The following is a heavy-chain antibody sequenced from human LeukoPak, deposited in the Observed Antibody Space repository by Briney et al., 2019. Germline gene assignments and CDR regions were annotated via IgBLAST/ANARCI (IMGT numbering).Heavy chain of an antibody. CDR1: GYTFTSYG. D-gene: IGHD2-2*03. CDR2: ISAYNGNT. Sequence: ASVKVSCKASGYTFTSYGISWVRQAPEQGLEWMGWISAYNGNTNYAQKLQGRVTMTTDTSTSTAYMELRSLRSDDTAVYYCARLDIVVVPAASRGFDPWGQGTLVTVSS. V-gene: IGHV1-18*04. CDR3: ARLDIVVVPAASRGFDP. J-gene: IGHJ5*02.